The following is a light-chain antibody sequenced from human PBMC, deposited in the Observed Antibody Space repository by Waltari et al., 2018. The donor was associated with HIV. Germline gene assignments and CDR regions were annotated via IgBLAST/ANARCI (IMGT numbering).Light chain of an antibody. Sequence: QPKMTQAPSASKTPGQRITMSCSGSKSNIGNNYIYWYQQIAGAAPRFVMARNDQRPPWVPDRFSGTKSGTSAFLSITGLRLDDEATYVCASWDDNLGHWIFGGGTKLTVL. J-gene: IGLJ2*01. V-gene: IGLV1-47*01. CDR2: RND. CDR1: KSNIGNNY. CDR3: ASWDDNLGHWI.